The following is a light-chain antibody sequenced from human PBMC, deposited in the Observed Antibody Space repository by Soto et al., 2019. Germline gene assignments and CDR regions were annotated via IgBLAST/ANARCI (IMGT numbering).Light chain of an antibody. Sequence: DIQMTQSPSSLSASIGDRVTITCRASESIINYLSWYQQKPGKAPTLLIYSATALHSGVPSRFSGSASGTDFKLTISSLQPDDVATYYCQQSYSSPRTFGQGTKVEIK. V-gene: IGKV1-39*01. J-gene: IGKJ1*01. CDR2: SAT. CDR1: ESIINY. CDR3: QQSYSSPRT.